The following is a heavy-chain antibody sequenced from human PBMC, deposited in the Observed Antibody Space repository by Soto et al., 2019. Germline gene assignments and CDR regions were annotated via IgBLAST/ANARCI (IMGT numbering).Heavy chain of an antibody. J-gene: IGHJ6*02. D-gene: IGHD1-26*01. V-gene: IGHV3-21*01. CDR2: ITSNSVYV. CDR1: GFTFSDFD. CDR3: ARDLSGGNYYYHGLDV. Sequence: EVQLVESGGGLVKPGGSLRLSCAVSGFTFSDFDMSWVRQAPGKGLEWVSSITSNSVYVYYADSLKGRFTISRDNAKSSLYLQMNSLRDDDTAVYYCARDLSGGNYYYHGLDVWGQGTTVTVSS.